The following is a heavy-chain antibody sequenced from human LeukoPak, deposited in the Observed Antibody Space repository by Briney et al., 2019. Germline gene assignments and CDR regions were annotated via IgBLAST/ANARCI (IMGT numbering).Heavy chain of an antibody. CDR2: IYTSGST. Sequence: SETLSLTCTVSGGSISSYYWSWIRQPAGKGLEWIGRIYTSGSTNYNPSLKSRVTMSVDPSKNQFSLKLSSVTAADTAVYYCARVQDFTFGGVIVEAGGFAPWGQGTLVTVSS. CDR1: GGSISSYY. CDR3: ARVQDFTFGGVIVEAGGFAP. D-gene: IGHD3-16*02. J-gene: IGHJ5*02. V-gene: IGHV4-4*07.